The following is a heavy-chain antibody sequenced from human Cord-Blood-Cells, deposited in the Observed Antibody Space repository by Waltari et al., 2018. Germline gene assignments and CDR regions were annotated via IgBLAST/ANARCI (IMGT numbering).Heavy chain of an antibody. CDR1: GFTFSSHG. D-gene: IGHD6-13*01. CDR3: AKDQSSSWYFDY. J-gene: IGHJ4*02. V-gene: IGHV3-30*18. CDR2: ISYDGSNK. Sequence: QVQLVESEGGVVQPGRSLRLSCAASGFTFSSHGMHWVRQAPGKGLEWVAVISYDGSNKYYADSVKGRFTISRDNSKNTLYLQMNSLRAEDTAVYYCAKDQSSSWYFDYWGQGTLVTVSS.